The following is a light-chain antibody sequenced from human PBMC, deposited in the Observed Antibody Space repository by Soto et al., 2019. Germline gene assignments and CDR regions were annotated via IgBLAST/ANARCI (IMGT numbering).Light chain of an antibody. CDR1: SSDIGAYNY. Sequence: QSALTQPASVSGSPGQSITLSCTGTSSDIGAYNYLSWYQQHPGKAPQLMIFHVTNRLSGVSDRFSGSKSGNTASLTISGLQAEDEADYYCSSYTTIHTRVFGGGTKLTVL. J-gene: IGLJ3*02. CDR2: HVT. V-gene: IGLV2-14*03. CDR3: SSYTTIHTRV.